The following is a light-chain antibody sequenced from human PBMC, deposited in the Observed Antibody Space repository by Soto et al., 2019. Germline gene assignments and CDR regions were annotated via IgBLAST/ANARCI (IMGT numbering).Light chain of an antibody. V-gene: IGLV2-8*01. CDR3: SSYAGSNNLRV. CDR2: EVS. Sequence: QSALAQPPSASGSPGQSVTISCTGTSSDVGGYNYVSWYQQHPGKAPKLMIYEVSKRPSGVPDRLSGSKSGNTASLTVSGLQAEDEADYYCSSYAGSNNLRVFGTGTKVTV. J-gene: IGLJ1*01. CDR1: SSDVGGYNY.